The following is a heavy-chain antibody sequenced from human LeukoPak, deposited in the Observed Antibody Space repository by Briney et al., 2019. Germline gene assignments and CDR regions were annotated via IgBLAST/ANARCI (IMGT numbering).Heavy chain of an antibody. V-gene: IGHV4-61*02. CDR2: IYISGST. D-gene: IGHD1-1*01. CDR1: GDSISSGSYY. J-gene: IGHJ5*02. CDR3: ARDQDWNDFCWFDP. Sequence: SETLSLTCSVSGDSISSGSYYWSWIRQPAGKGLEWIGRIYISGSTNYNPSLKSRVTISVDTSKNQFSLKLSSVTAADTAVYYCARDQDWNDFCWFDPWGQGTLVTVSS.